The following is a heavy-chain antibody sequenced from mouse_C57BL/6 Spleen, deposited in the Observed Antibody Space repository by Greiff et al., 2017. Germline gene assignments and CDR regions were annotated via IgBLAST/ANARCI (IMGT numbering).Heavy chain of an antibody. CDR3: ARHGGYYGSRWYFDV. Sequence: QVQLQQPGAELVRPGSSVKLSCKASGYTFTSYWMDWVKQRPGQGLEWIGNIYPSDSETHYNQKFKDKATLTVDKSSSTAYMQLSSLTSEDSAVYYCARHGGYYGSRWYFDVWGTGTTVTVSS. V-gene: IGHV1-61*01. J-gene: IGHJ1*03. D-gene: IGHD1-1*01. CDR2: IYPSDSET. CDR1: GYTFTSYW.